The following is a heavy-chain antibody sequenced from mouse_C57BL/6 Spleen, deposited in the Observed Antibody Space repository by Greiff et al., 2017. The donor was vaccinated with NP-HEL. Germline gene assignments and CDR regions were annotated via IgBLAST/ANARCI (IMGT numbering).Heavy chain of an antibody. CDR1: GYTFTSYG. J-gene: IGHJ4*01. CDR2: IYPRSGNT. Sequence: QVQLQQSGAELARPGASVKLSCKASGYTFTSYGISWVKQRTGQGLEWIGEIYPRSGNTYYNEKFKGKATLTADKSSSTAYMELRSLTSEDSAVEFCAREGDYDYDLDDMDYWGQGTSVTVSS. V-gene: IGHV1-81*01. CDR3: AREGDYDYDLDDMDY. D-gene: IGHD2-4*01.